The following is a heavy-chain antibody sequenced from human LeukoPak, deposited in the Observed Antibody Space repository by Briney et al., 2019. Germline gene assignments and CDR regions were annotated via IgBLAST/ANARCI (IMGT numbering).Heavy chain of an antibody. CDR1: GFTFDDYA. Sequence: SLRLSCAASGFTFDDYAMHWVRQAPGKGLEWVSGISWNSGSIGYADSVKGRFTISRDNAKNSLYLQMNSLRAEDTALYYCAKDRARRYCSSTSCYGHWGQGTLVTVSS. CDR2: ISWNSGSI. CDR3: AKDRARRYCSSTSCYGH. V-gene: IGHV3-9*01. J-gene: IGHJ4*02. D-gene: IGHD2-2*01.